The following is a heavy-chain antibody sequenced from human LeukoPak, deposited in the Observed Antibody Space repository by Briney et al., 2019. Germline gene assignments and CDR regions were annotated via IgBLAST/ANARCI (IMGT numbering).Heavy chain of an antibody. CDR1: GFTVSRNY. CDR3: ARSFDFPNWFDP. J-gene: IGHJ5*02. CDR2: LYSYGST. V-gene: IGHV3-53*01. D-gene: IGHD3-9*01. Sequence: GGSLRLSCAASGFTVSRNYMSWVRQAPGKGLEWVSVLYSYGSTYYADSVKGRFTISRDNSKNTLYLQMNSLRAEDTAVYYCARSFDFPNWFDPWGQGTLVTVSS.